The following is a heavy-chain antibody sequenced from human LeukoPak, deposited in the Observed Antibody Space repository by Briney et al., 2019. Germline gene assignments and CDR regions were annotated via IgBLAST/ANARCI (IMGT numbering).Heavy chain of an antibody. CDR1: GGSISSYY. CDR2: IYYSGST. Sequence: TSETLSLTCTVSGGSISSYYWSWIRQPPGKGLEWIGYIYYSGSTNYNPSLKSRDTISGDTSKNQFSLKLSSVTAADTAVYYCARDKGLAAAGHWYFDLWGRGTLVTVSS. CDR3: ARDKGLAAAGHWYFDL. D-gene: IGHD6-13*01. J-gene: IGHJ2*01. V-gene: IGHV4-59*01.